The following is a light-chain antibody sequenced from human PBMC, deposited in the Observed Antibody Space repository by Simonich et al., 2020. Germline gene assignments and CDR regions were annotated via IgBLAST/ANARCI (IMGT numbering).Light chain of an antibody. CDR2: DVS. Sequence: QSALTQPASVSGSPGQSITISCTGTSSDVGGYNYVSWYQQHPGKAPKLMIYDVSYRPSGVSKRFSGSKSGNTASRTISGLQAEDEADYYCSSYTSSSTWVFGGGTKLTVL. V-gene: IGLV2-14*03. CDR1: SSDVGGYNY. J-gene: IGLJ3*02. CDR3: SSYTSSSTWV.